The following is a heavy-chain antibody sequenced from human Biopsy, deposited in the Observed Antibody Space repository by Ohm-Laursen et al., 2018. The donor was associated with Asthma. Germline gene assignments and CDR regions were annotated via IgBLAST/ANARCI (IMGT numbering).Heavy chain of an antibody. CDR3: ARAAITGIRGWFDP. J-gene: IGHJ5*02. CDR2: IDQSGYT. Sequence: SETLSLTCPVYGGYLTGHYWNWIRQPPGKGLEWIGEIDQSGYTNYNPSLKSRVTISADMSKNQFHLNLSSVTAADTAVYFCARAAITGIRGWFDPWGQGTQVTVSS. V-gene: IGHV4-34*01. D-gene: IGHD1-20*01. CDR1: GGYLTGHY.